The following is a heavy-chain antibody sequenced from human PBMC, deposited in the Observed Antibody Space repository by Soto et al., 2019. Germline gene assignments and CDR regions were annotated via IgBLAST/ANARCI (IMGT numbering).Heavy chain of an antibody. CDR2: ISGTGDTK. V-gene: IGHV3-11*01. CDR3: AIGGGQIYYKGLDV. J-gene: IGHJ6*02. CDR1: GLFFSDYY. Sequence: VGSLRLACAASGLFFSDYYLSWIRQAPGKALECVAYISGTGDTKYYADSVTGRFTISRDNPKNSLYLQMNSLRPEDAAVYYCAIGGGQIYYKGLDVWGQGTTVTVSS. D-gene: IGHD3-10*01.